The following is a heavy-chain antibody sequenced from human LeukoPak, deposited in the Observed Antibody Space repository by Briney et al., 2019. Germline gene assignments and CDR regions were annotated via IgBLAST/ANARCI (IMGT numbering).Heavy chain of an antibody. CDR2: IIPILGIA. V-gene: IGHV1-69*04. Sequence: SVKVSCKASRGTFSSYAISWVRQAPGQGLEWMGRIIPILGIANYAQKLQGRVTMTTDTSTSTAYMELRSLRSDDTAVYYCARDWPSPQYGDYVETLFAPFDYWGQGTLVTVSS. CDR3: ARDWPSPQYGDYVETLFAPFDY. J-gene: IGHJ4*02. CDR1: RGTFSSYA. D-gene: IGHD4-17*01.